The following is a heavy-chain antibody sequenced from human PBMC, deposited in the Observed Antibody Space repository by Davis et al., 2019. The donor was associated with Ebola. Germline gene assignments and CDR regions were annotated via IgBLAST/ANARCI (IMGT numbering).Heavy chain of an antibody. CDR3: ATLSGGEQTWFDP. V-gene: IGHV1-24*01. CDR1: VYSLSELS. Sequence: ASVKVSCKVSVYSLSELSIHWVRQAPGKGLEWMGGSDHDNGETFYAQKFQGRVTMAEDTDPDTAYMDLRNLESEYTALCYCATLSGGEQTWFDPWGQGTLVIVSS. D-gene: IGHD2-15*01. CDR2: SDHDNGET. J-gene: IGHJ5*02.